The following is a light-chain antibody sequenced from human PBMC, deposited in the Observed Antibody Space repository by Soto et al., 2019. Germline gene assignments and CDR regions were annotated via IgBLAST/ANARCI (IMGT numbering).Light chain of an antibody. CDR1: QSVSYSY. CDR3: QQYGSSPPWT. Sequence: EIVLTQSPGTLSLSPGERATLSCRASQSVSYSYLAWFQQTTGQAPRLLIYGASSRATGIPDRFSGSGSGTDFTLTISRLEPEDFAVYYCQQYGSSPPWTFGHGTKVEIK. CDR2: GAS. V-gene: IGKV3-20*01. J-gene: IGKJ1*01.